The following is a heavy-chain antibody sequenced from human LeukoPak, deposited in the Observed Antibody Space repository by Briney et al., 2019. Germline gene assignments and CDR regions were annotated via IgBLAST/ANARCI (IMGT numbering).Heavy chain of an antibody. J-gene: IGHJ4*02. Sequence: GGSLRLSCAASGFTFDDYAMHWVRQAPGKGPEWVSGISWNSGSIGYADAVKGRFTISRDNAKNSLYLQMNSLRAEDTALYYCAKGNRPYRDGYNGFDYWGQGTLVTVSS. CDR3: AKGNRPYRDGYNGFDY. CDR1: GFTFDDYA. V-gene: IGHV3-9*01. D-gene: IGHD5-24*01. CDR2: ISWNSGSI.